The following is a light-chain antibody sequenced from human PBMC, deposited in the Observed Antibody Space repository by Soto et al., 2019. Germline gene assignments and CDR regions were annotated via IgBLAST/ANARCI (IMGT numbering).Light chain of an antibody. Sequence: QSVLTQPASVSGSPGQSIAISCTGSSSDIGDYNYVSWYQQHPGKAPKLMIYDVSNRPSGVSNRFSGSMSGNTASLTISGLQPEDEADYYCSSYTVSSTVVFGGGTKLTVL. J-gene: IGLJ2*01. CDR2: DVS. V-gene: IGLV2-14*01. CDR1: SSDIGDYNY. CDR3: SSYTVSSTVV.